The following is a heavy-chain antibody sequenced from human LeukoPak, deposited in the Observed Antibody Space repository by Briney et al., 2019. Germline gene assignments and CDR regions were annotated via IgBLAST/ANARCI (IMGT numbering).Heavy chain of an antibody. CDR1: GFTVSDNY. CDR2: IYGGST. V-gene: IGHV3-53*01. CDR3: ARDFEGVHRTTNSYTYYYYMNV. Sequence: GGSLRLSCAVSGFTVSDNYMTWVRQAPGKGLEWVSIIYGGSTYYADSVKGRFTISRDNSNNTVYLQMNSLRAEDTAVYYCARDFEGVHRTTNSYTYYYYMNVWGKGTTVIVSS. J-gene: IGHJ6*03. D-gene: IGHD2/OR15-2a*01.